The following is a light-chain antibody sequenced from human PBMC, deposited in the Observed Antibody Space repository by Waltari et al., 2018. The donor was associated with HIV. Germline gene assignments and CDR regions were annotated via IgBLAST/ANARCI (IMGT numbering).Light chain of an antibody. CDR2: DMN. V-gene: IGLV1-51*01. CDR3: VTWDSSLSAGV. J-gene: IGLJ2*01. Sequence: QSVLTQPPSVSAAPGQKVTISCSGSNSNIGNNYVSWYQQLPGPAPKLLIYDMNKRPSGSPDRCSGSKSCTSATQGITGLQTGDEAAYYCVTWDSSLSAGVFGGGTKLTVL. CDR1: NSNIGNNY.